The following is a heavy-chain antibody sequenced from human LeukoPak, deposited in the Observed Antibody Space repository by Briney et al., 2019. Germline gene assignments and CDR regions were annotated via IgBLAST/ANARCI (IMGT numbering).Heavy chain of an antibody. D-gene: IGHD3-22*01. J-gene: IGHJ4*02. Sequence: GGSLRLSCAASGFTFSSYAMSWVRQAPGKGLEWVANIKQDGSEKYYVDPVKGRFTISRDNAKNSLYLQMNSLRAEDTAVYYCARVESSGYFDYWGQGTLVTVSS. CDR2: IKQDGSEK. CDR3: ARVESSGYFDY. V-gene: IGHV3-7*01. CDR1: GFTFSSYA.